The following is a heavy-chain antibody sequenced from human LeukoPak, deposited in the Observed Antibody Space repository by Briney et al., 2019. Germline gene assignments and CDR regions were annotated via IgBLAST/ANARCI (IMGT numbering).Heavy chain of an antibody. V-gene: IGHV3-48*03. CDR1: GFTFSSYE. Sequence: GGSLRLSCAASGFTFSSYEMNWVRQAPGKGLEWVSYISSSGSTIFYADSVKGRFTISRDNAKNSLYLQMNSLRVEDTAIYYCARYNWFDPWGQGTLVTVSS. CDR2: ISSSGSTI. CDR3: ARYNWFDP. J-gene: IGHJ5*02.